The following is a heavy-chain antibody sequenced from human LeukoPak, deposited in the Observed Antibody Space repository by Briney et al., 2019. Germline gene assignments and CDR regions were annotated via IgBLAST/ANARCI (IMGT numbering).Heavy chain of an antibody. D-gene: IGHD3-3*01. CDR3: AKGRRTGDYDFWSGPIGGFDP. J-gene: IGHJ5*02. V-gene: IGHV3-9*03. CDR2: ISWNSGSI. CDR1: GFTFDDYA. Sequence: GRSLRLSCAASGFTFDDYAMHWVRQAPGKGLEWVSGISWNSGSIGYADSVKGRFTISRDNAKNSLYLQTNSLRAEDMALYYCAKGRRTGDYDFWSGPIGGFDPWGQGTLVTVSS.